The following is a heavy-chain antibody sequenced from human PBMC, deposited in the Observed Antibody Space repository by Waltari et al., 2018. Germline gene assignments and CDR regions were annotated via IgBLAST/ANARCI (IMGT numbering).Heavy chain of an antibody. CDR2: ISGRVGST. Sequence: EVQLLESGGGLVQPGGSLRLSCAASGFTFSSYAMSWVRQAPGEGREWVSAISGRVGSTYYADAVKGRFTISRDNSKNTLYLQMNSLRAEDTAVDYCAKKGIQGYYFDYWGQGTLVTVSS. V-gene: IGHV3-23*01. CDR1: GFTFSSYA. J-gene: IGHJ4*02. CDR3: AKKGIQGYYFDY.